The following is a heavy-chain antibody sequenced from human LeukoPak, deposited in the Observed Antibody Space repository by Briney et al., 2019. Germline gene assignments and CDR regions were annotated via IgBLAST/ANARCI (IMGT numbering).Heavy chain of an antibody. Sequence: SETLSLTCTVSAYSISSGYYWGWIRQPPGKGLEWIGSIYHGGSTYYNPSLKSRVTISVDTSKNQFSLKLSSVTAADTAVYFCAGYHAYGVTTPPLGYWGQGTLVTVSS. V-gene: IGHV4-38-2*02. CDR2: IYHGGST. CDR3: AGYHAYGVTTPPLGY. CDR1: AYSISSGYY. J-gene: IGHJ4*02. D-gene: IGHD4-17*01.